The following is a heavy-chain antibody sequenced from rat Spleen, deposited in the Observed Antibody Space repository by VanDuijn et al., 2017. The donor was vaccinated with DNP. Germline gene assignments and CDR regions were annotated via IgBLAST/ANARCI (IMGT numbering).Heavy chain of an antibody. CDR2: IYTGSGGT. V-gene: IGHV1-43*01. Sequence: QVQLRQSGAEPAKPGSSVKISCKASGYTFTSYYIAWIKQATGQGLEYIGYIYTGSGGTNYNEKFKGKATLTVDKSSSTAFMQLSSLTPDDSAVYYCARGSRVWFAYWGQGTLVTVSS. CDR3: ARGSRVWFAY. D-gene: IGHD1-11*01. CDR1: GYTFTSYY. J-gene: IGHJ3*01.